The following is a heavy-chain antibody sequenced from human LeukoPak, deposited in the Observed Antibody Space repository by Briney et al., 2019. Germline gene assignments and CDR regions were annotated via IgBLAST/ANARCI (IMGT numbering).Heavy chain of an antibody. CDR2: IISFFGAA. CDR3: TRDPSVDYDLLSHWFDP. J-gene: IGHJ5*02. Sequence: GASVKVSCKASGGTFNSSGISWVRQAPGQGLEWVGGIISFFGAAHYIQKFQGRLTITADESTSTAYMELSSLTSEDTAVYYCTRDPSVDYDLLSHWFDPWGQGTLVTVSS. CDR1: GGTFNSSG. V-gene: IGHV1-69*13. D-gene: IGHD3-9*01.